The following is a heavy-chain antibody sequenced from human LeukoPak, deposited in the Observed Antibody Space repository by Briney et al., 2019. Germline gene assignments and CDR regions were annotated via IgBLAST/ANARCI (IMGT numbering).Heavy chain of an antibody. CDR1: GGSISSYY. V-gene: IGHV4-59*01. D-gene: IGHD3-22*01. CDR3: AGTRNYYDSSGYYRRRDFDY. J-gene: IGHJ4*02. Sequence: SETLSLTCTVSGGSISSYYWSWIRQPPGKGLEWIGYIYYSGSTNYNPSLKSRVTISVDTSKNQFSLKLSSVTAADTAVYYCAGTRNYYDSSGYYRRRDFDYWGQGTLVTVSS. CDR2: IYYSGST.